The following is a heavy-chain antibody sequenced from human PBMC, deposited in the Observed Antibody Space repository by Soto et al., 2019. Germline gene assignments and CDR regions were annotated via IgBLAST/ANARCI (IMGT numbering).Heavy chain of an antibody. D-gene: IGHD6-19*01. CDR2: ISAYNGNT. CDR3: ARDSRSVAGYYYGMDV. Sequence: GPVKVSCKASGYTFTSYGISWVRQAPGQGLEWMGWISAYNGNTNYAQKLQGRVTMTTDTSTSTAYMELRSLRSDDTAVYYCARDSRSVAGYYYGMDVWGQGTTVTVSS. CDR1: GYTFTSYG. V-gene: IGHV1-18*01. J-gene: IGHJ6*02.